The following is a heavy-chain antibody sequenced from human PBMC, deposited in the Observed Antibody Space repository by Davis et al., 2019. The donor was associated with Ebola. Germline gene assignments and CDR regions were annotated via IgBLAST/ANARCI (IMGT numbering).Heavy chain of an antibody. CDR1: SGSFSGYY. D-gene: IGHD5-24*01. J-gene: IGHJ4*02. Sequence: SETLSLTCAVYSGSFSGYYWTWIRQSPGKGLEWIGEINHSGSTYYNPSLKSRVTISVDTSKNQFSLEVRSVTAADTAFYYCVRGSDAYKTGYWGQGTLVTVSS. CDR2: INHSGST. CDR3: VRGSDAYKTGY. V-gene: IGHV4-34*01.